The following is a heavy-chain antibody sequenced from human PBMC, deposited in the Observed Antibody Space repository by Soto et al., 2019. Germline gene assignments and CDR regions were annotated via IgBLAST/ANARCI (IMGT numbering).Heavy chain of an antibody. V-gene: IGHV4-4*02. Sequence: SETLSLTCAVSGGSISSSNWWSWVRQPPGKGLEWIGEIYHGGSTNYNPSLKSRVTISVDKSKNQFSLKLSSVTAADTAVYYCARSRGYYDSSGYSYYWGQGTLVTVSS. J-gene: IGHJ4*02. CDR2: IYHGGST. CDR3: ARSRGYYDSSGYSYY. D-gene: IGHD3-22*01. CDR1: GGSISSSNW.